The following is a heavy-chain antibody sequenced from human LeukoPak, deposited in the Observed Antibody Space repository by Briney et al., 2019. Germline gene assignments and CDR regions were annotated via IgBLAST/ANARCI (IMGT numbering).Heavy chain of an antibody. J-gene: IGHJ4*02. D-gene: IGHD6-13*01. Sequence: GGSLRLSCTASGFTLSGYWMHWVRQPPGKGLVWVSRINGDGSTTSYADSVKGRFTISRDNAKNTLYLQMNSLRAEDTAIYYCARVHSSSWPSFDQWGQGTLVTVSS. CDR3: ARVHSSSWPSFDQ. V-gene: IGHV3-74*01. CDR1: GFTLSGYW. CDR2: INGDGSTT.